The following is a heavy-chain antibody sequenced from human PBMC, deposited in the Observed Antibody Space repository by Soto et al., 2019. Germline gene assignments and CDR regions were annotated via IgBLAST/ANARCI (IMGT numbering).Heavy chain of an antibody. CDR1: GGSISSDDYY. CDR2: IYYNGRT. Sequence: SETLSLTCTVSGGSISSDDYYWSWIRQPPGKGLEWIGYIYYNGRTDYNPSLKSRVIISIDTSKNQFSLKLNAVTAADTAVYYCARDDYKDGGNNWFDPWGQGTLVTVSS. D-gene: IGHD3-16*01. V-gene: IGHV4-30-4*01. J-gene: IGHJ5*02. CDR3: ARDDYKDGGNNWFDP.